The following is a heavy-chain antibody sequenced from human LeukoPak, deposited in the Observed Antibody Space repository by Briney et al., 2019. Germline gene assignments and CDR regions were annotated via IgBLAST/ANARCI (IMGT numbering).Heavy chain of an antibody. CDR1: GGTFSRYA. D-gene: IGHD2-2*01. J-gene: IGHJ4*02. V-gene: IGHV1-69*01. CDR3: AREGYCSSTSCYSY. Sequence: SVKVSCKASGGTFSRYAISWVRQAPGQGLEWMGGIIPIFGTANYAQKFQGRVTITADESTSTAYMELSSLRSEDTAVYYCAREGYCSSTSCYSYWGQGTLVTVSS. CDR2: IIPIFGTA.